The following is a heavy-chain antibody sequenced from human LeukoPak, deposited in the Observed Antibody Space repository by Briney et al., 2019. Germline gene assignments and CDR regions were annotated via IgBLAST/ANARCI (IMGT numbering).Heavy chain of an antibody. CDR1: RLTFSSYD. CDR2: IGIAGDT. J-gene: IGHJ2*01. V-gene: IGHV3-13*01. Sequence: GGSLRLSCAASRLTFSSYDMHWVRQATGKGLEWVSGIGIAGDTYYPGSVKGRFTISRENAKNSLYLQMNSLRADDTAVYYCTRARSPTLGYFDLWGRGTLVTVSS. CDR3: TRARSPTLGYFDL. D-gene: IGHD1-26*01.